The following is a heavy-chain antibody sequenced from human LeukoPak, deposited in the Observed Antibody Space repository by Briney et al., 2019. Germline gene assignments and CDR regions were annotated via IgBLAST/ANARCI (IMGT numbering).Heavy chain of an antibody. CDR2: IYYSGST. CDR1: GGSISSYY. CDR3: ARGPGYSSGWLFDY. J-gene: IGHJ4*02. V-gene: IGHV4-59*01. Sequence: PSETLSLTCTVSGGSISSYYWSWIRQPPGKGLEWIGYIYYSGSTSYNPSLKSRVTISVDTSKNQFSLKLSSVTAADTAVYYCARGPGYSSGWLFDYWGQGTLVTVSS. D-gene: IGHD6-19*01.